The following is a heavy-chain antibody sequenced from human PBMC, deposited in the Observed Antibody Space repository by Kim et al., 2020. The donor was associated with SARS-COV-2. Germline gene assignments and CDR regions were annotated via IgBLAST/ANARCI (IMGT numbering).Heavy chain of an antibody. CDR3: ARGDYGANSNYYYYYGMDV. D-gene: IGHD4-17*01. CDR1: GYTLSDYY. J-gene: IGHJ6*02. CDR2: INGNTGGT. V-gene: IGHV1-2*02. Sequence: ASVKVSCKASGYTLSDYYMHWVRQAPGQGLEWMGWINGNTGGTNYAQRFQGRVTMTRDTSISTAYMELSRLRSDDTALYYCARGDYGANSNYYYYYGMDVWGQGTTVTVSS.